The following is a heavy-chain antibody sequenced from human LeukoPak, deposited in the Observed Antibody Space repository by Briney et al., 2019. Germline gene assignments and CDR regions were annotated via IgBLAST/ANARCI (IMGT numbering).Heavy chain of an antibody. CDR2: IYYSVST. Sequence: PSESLSLTCTVSGGSISRYYWSWIRQPPGKGLEWIGYIYYSVSTNYNPSLKSRVTISVDTSKNQFSLKLRSVTAADTAEYYCARVNDYVWGMGYYYYGMDVWGKGTTVTVSS. CDR3: ARVNDYVWGMGYYYYGMDV. CDR1: GGSISRYY. J-gene: IGHJ6*04. D-gene: IGHD3-16*01. V-gene: IGHV4-59*01.